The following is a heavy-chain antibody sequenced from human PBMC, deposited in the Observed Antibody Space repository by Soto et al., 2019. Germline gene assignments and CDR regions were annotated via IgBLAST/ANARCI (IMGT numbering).Heavy chain of an antibody. CDR2: ISGSGGST. CDR1: GFTFNNYA. Sequence: EVQLLESGGGLVQPGGSLRLSCAASGFTFNNYALTWVRQAPGKGLEWVSTISGSGGSTYYADSVKGRFTISRDNSKNTLYLQMNSLRAEDTAVYYCAKDQGSSWYEIDYWGQRTLVTVSS. CDR3: AKDQGSSWYEIDY. V-gene: IGHV3-23*01. J-gene: IGHJ4*02. D-gene: IGHD6-13*01.